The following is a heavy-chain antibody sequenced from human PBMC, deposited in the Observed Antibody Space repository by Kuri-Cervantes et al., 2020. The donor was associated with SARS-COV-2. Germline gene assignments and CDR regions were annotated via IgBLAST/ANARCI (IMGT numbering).Heavy chain of an antibody. V-gene: IGHV3-23*01. Sequence: GGSLRLSCAASGVTFSSHAMSWLRRAPGKGLEWVSAISGSGGSTYYADSVKGRFTISRDNSKNTLYLQMNSLRAEDTAVYYCSNNLEGDSCGPFDYWGQGTLVTVSS. CDR1: GVTFSSHA. D-gene: IGHD5-18*01. J-gene: IGHJ4*02. CDR3: SNNLEGDSCGPFDY. CDR2: ISGSGGST.